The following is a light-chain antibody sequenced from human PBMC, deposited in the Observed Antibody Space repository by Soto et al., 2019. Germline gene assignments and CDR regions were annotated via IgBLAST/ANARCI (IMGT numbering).Light chain of an antibody. Sequence: QSALTQPASVSGSPGQSITISCTGTSSDVGSYNLVSWYQQHPGKAPKLMIYEGSKRPSGVSNRFSGSKSGNTASLTISGLQAEDEADYYCCSYAGTSYVFGTGTQLTV. J-gene: IGLJ1*01. CDR2: EGS. CDR3: CSYAGTSYV. CDR1: SSDVGSYNL. V-gene: IGLV2-23*01.